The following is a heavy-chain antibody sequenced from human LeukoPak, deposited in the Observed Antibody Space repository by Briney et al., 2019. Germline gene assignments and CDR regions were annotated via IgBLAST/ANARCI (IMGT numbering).Heavy chain of an antibody. CDR2: IIPIFGTA. CDR3: ARTYYDILTGYYTDDAFDI. Sequence: GASVKVSCKASGGTFSSYAISWVRQAPGQGLEWMGGIIPIFGTANYAQKFQGRVTITADKSTSTAYMELSSLRSEDTAVYYCARTYYDILTGYYTDDAFDIWGQGTMVTVSS. J-gene: IGHJ3*02. V-gene: IGHV1-69*06. CDR1: GGTFSSYA. D-gene: IGHD3-9*01.